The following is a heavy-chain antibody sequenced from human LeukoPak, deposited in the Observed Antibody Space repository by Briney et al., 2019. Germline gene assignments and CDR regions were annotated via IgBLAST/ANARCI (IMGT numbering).Heavy chain of an antibody. CDR1: GYFISSDYY. CDR2: IDHSGTT. CDR3: ARAYRSSWYANWFDP. D-gene: IGHD6-13*01. J-gene: IGHJ5*02. Sequence: PSETLSLTCTVSGYFISSDYYWGWIRQPPGKGLEWIGSIDHSGTTYYNPSLKSRVTISVDTSKNQFSLKLSSVTAADTAVYFCARAYRSSWYANWFDPWGQGTLVTVSS. V-gene: IGHV4-38-2*02.